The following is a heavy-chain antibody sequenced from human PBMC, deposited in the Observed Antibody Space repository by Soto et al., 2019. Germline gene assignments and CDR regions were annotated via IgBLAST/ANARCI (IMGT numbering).Heavy chain of an antibody. D-gene: IGHD2-2*01. V-gene: IGHV3-74*01. CDR3: AREGYHCSSTSCYDMDV. Sequence: GGSLRLSCAASGFTFSSYWMHWVRQAPGKGLVWVSRINSDGSSTSYADSVKGRFTISRDNAKNTLYLQMNSLRAEDTAVYYCAREGYHCSSTSCYDMDVWGKGTTVTVSS. J-gene: IGHJ6*03. CDR2: INSDGSST. CDR1: GFTFSSYW.